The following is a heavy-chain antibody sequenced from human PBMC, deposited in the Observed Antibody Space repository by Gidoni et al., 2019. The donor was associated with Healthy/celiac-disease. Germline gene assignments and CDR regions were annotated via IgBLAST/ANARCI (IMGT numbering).Heavy chain of an antibody. V-gene: IGHV3-11*01. CDR1: GFTFRAYY. J-gene: IGHJ6*02. CDR2: ISSSGSTI. D-gene: IGHD6-19*01. Sequence: QVQLVESGGGLVKTGGSLRLSCAASGFTFRAYYMSWIRQAPGKGLEWVSYISSSGSTIYYADSVKGRFTISRDNAKNSLYLQMNSLRAEDTAVYYCARDPYSSGWYNYYGMDVWGQGTTVTVSS. CDR3: ARDPYSSGWYNYYGMDV.